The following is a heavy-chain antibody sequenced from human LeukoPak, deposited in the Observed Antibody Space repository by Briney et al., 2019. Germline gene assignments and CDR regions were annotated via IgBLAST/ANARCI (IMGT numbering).Heavy chain of an antibody. J-gene: IGHJ4*02. CDR3: ARRGGSSPRLNLYYFDY. D-gene: IGHD6-6*01. CDR1: GGSFSGYY. CDR2: INHSGST. Sequence: SETLSLTCAVYGGSFSGYYWSWIRQPPGMGLEWIGEINHSGSTNYNPSLKSRVTISVDTSKNQFSLKLSSVTAADTAVYYCARRGGSSPRLNLYYFDYWGQGTLVTVSS. V-gene: IGHV4-34*01.